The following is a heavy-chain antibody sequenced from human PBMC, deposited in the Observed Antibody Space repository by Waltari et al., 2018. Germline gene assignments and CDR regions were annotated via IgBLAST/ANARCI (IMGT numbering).Heavy chain of an antibody. V-gene: IGHV3-23*01. CDR2: VSGYGSRT. J-gene: IGHJ4*02. D-gene: IGHD6-13*01. CDR1: GFTFRSYD. CDR3: AKDRGSWGTFDY. Sequence: EVQLLESGGGFVQPGGSLRLSCAASGFTFRSYDMSWFRQAPGKGLEWVSFVSGYGSRTYYEDSVKGRFTITRDNSKNTVYLQMNSLGAEDTAVYYCAKDRGSWGTFDYWGQGTLVTVSA.